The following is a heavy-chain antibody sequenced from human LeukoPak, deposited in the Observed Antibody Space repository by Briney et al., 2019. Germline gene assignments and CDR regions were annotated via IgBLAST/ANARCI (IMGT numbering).Heavy chain of an antibody. CDR1: GGSIRSYY. D-gene: IGHD3-10*01. CDR3: ASNYYGSGSLDY. Sequence: PSETLSLTCTVSGGSIRSYYWSWIRLPPGKGLQWIGDFYYSGSTNYNPSLKSRVTISVDTSKNQFSLKVSSVTAADTAVYYCASNYYGSGSLDYWGQGNLVTVSS. J-gene: IGHJ4*02. V-gene: IGHV4-59*08. CDR2: FYYSGST.